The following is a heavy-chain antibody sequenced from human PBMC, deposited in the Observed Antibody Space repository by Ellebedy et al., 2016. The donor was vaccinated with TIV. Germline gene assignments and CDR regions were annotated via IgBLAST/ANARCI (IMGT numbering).Heavy chain of an antibody. CDR1: GGSISSGDYY. Sequence: MPSDTLSLTCTVSGGSISSGDYYWSWIRQPPGKDLEWIEYIYYSGSTYYNPSLKSRVTISVDTSKNQFSLKLSSVTAADTAVFYCARKISYYYGMDVWGQGTTVTVSS. D-gene: IGHD3-3*01. J-gene: IGHJ6*02. CDR3: ARKISYYYGMDV. V-gene: IGHV4-30-4*02. CDR2: IYYSGST.